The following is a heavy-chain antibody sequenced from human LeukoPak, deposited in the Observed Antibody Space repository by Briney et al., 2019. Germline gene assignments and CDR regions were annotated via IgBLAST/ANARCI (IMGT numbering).Heavy chain of an antibody. CDR3: ARDGQDCSGGSCYPLAYFDY. D-gene: IGHD2-15*01. CDR1: GGTFISYA. J-gene: IGHJ4*02. CDR2: IIPIFGTA. Sequence: GASVKVSCKASGGTFISYAISWVRQAPGQGLEWMGGIIPIFGTANYAQKFQGRVTITADESTSTAYMELSSLRSEDTAVYYCARDGQDCSGGSCYPLAYFDYWGQGTLVTVSS. V-gene: IGHV1-69*13.